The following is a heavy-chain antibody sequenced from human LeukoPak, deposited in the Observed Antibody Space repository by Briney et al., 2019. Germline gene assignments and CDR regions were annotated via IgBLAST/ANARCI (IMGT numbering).Heavy chain of an antibody. D-gene: IGHD1-1*01. V-gene: IGHV3-21*01. J-gene: IGHJ4*02. CDR2: ISSSSSYI. CDR3: ARIGTTGTTVTFDY. CDR1: GFTFSSYG. Sequence: GGSLRLSCAASGFTFSSYGMNWVRQAPGKGLEWVSSISSSSSYIYYADSVKGRFTISRDNAKNSLYLQMNSLRAEDTAVYYCARIGTTGTTVTFDYWGQGTLVTVSA.